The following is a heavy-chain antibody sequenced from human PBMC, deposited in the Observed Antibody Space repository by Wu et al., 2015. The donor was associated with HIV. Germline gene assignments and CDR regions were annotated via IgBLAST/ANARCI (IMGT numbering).Heavy chain of an antibody. CDR1: GGTFSSYA. Sequence: QVQLVQSGAEVKKPGSSVKVSCKASGGTFSSYAISWVRQAPGQGLEWMGRIIPIFGTANYAQKFQGRVTITADESTSTAYMELSSLRSEDTAVYYCARAPYYYGSGSLEGAFDIWGQGTMVTVSS. V-gene: IGHV1-69*13. D-gene: IGHD3-10*01. CDR2: IIPIFGTA. J-gene: IGHJ3*02. CDR3: ARAPYYYGSGSLEGAFDI.